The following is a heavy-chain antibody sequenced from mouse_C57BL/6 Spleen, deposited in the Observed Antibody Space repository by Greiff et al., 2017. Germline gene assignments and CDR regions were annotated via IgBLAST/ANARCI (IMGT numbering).Heavy chain of an antibody. V-gene: IGHV1-82*01. D-gene: IGHD3-3*01. J-gene: IGHJ2*01. CDR3: ARGGDWSYYFDY. Sequence: QVQLQQSGPELVKPGASVKISCKASGYAFSSSWMNWVKQRPGKGLEWIGRIYPGDGDTNYNGKFKGKATLTADKSSSTAYMQLSSLTSEDSAVYCCARGGDWSYYFDYWGQGTTLTVSS. CDR1: GYAFSSSW. CDR2: IYPGDGDT.